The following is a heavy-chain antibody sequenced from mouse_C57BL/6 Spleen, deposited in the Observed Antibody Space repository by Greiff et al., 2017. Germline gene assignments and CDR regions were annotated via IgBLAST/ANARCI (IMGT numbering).Heavy chain of an antibody. V-gene: IGHV1-15*01. D-gene: IGHD3-1*01. J-gene: IGHJ3*01. CDR1: GYTFTDYE. Sequence: QVHVKQSGAELVRPGASVTLSCKASGYTFTDYEMHWVKQTPVHGLEWIGAIDPETGGTAYNQKFKGKAILTADKSSSTAYMELRSLTSEDSAVYYCTRERAFAYWGQGTLVTVSA. CDR3: TRERAFAY. CDR2: IDPETGGT.